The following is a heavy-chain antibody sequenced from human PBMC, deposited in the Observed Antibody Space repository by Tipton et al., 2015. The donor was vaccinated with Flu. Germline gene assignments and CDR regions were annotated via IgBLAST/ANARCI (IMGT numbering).Heavy chain of an antibody. J-gene: IGHJ4*02. D-gene: IGHD5-24*01. CDR1: GFTFSSYE. CDR2: ISSSGNKI. CDR3: ARDQSGDSYNFEY. Sequence: SLRLSCAASGFTFSSYEMNWVRQAPGKGLEWVSYISSSGNKIHYADSVEGRFTISRDNAKNSLYLQMNSLRAEDTAVYYCARDQSGDSYNFEYWGPGTRVTVSS. V-gene: IGHV3-48*03.